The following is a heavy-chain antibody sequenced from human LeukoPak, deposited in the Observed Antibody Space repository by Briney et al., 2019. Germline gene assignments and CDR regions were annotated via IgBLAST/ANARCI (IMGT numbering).Heavy chain of an antibody. Sequence: GGSLRLSCAASGFTFRSYGMHWVRQAPGKGLEWVAIISYDGSNKYYADSVKGRFTTSRDNSKNTLYLQMNSLRTEDTAVYFCAKDQYYYDSSGYLFDYWGQGTPVTVSS. CDR2: ISYDGSNK. V-gene: IGHV3-30*18. D-gene: IGHD3-22*01. CDR3: AKDQYYYDSSGYLFDY. CDR1: GFTFRSYG. J-gene: IGHJ4*02.